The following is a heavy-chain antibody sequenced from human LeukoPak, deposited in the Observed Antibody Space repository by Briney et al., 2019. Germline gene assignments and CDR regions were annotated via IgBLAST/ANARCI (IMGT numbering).Heavy chain of an antibody. Sequence: GGSLRLSCAASGFTFSRYAMHWVRQAPGKGLEYVSAISSNGGSTYYANYVKGRFTISRDNSENTLYLQMGSLRAEDMAVYYCARVGDSDVFDYWGQGTLVTVSS. CDR1: GFTFSRYA. V-gene: IGHV3-64*01. D-gene: IGHD2-21*01. CDR2: ISSNGGST. J-gene: IGHJ4*02. CDR3: ARVGDSDVFDY.